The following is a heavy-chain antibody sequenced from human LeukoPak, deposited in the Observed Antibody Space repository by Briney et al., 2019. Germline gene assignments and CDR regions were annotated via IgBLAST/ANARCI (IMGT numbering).Heavy chain of an antibody. CDR3: AREGGTMISWFDP. Sequence: GGSLRLSCAASGFTFSSYWMSWVRQAPGKGLEWVANIKQDGSEKYYVDSAKGRFTISRDNAKNSLYLQMNSLRAEDTAVYYCAREGGTMISWFDPWGQGTLVTVSS. J-gene: IGHJ5*02. D-gene: IGHD3-22*01. CDR2: IKQDGSEK. V-gene: IGHV3-7*01. CDR1: GFTFSSYW.